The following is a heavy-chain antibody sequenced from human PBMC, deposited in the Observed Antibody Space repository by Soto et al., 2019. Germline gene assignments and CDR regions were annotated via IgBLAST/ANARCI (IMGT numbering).Heavy chain of an antibody. V-gene: IGHV3-15*01. CDR2: IKSKTDGGTT. CDR1: GFTFNNAW. CDR3: TTAENYYDSSSFDY. D-gene: IGHD3-22*01. Sequence: GGSLRLSCVASGFTFNNAWMNWVRQAPGKGLEWVGRIKSKTDGGTTDYAALVKGRFTISRDDSKTTLYLQMNGLKTEDTAVYYCTTAENYYDSSSFDYCGQGTLVTVSS. J-gene: IGHJ4*02.